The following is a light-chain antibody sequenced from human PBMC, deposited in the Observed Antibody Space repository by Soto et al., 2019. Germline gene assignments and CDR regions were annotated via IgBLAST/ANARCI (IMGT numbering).Light chain of an antibody. CDR3: QQYYSTPWG. CDR2: WAS. V-gene: IGKV4-1*01. Sequence: DIVMTQSPGSLAVSLGERATINCKSSQSVLYSSNNKNYLAWYQQKPGQPPKLLIYWASTRESGVPDRFSGSGSGTDFTLTISSLQAEDVAVYYCQQYYSTPWGFGQGTKVEIK. CDR1: QSVLYSSNNKNY. J-gene: IGKJ1*01.